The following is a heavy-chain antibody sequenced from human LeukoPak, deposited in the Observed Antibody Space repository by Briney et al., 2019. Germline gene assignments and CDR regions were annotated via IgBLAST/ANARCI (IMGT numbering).Heavy chain of an antibody. D-gene: IGHD4-11*01. V-gene: IGHV3-30*01. J-gene: IGHJ4*02. CDR3: AKDWPVSGDHYSPFDY. Sequence: PGGSLRLSCAASGFTFSSYAMHWVRQAPGKGLEWVAVISYDGSNKYYADSVKGRFTISRDNSKNTLYLQMNSLRAEDTAVYYCAKDWPVSGDHYSPFDYWGQGTLVTVSS. CDR1: GFTFSSYA. CDR2: ISYDGSNK.